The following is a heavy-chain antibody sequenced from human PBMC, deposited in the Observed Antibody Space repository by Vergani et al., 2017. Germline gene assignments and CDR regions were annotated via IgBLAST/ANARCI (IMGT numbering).Heavy chain of an antibody. CDR2: IYYSGST. D-gene: IGHD7-27*01. Sequence: QVQLQESGPGLVKPSETLSLTCTVSGGSISSYYWSWIRQPPGKGLEWIGYIYYSGSTNYNPSLKSRVTISVDTSKNPFSLKLISVTAADTAVYYCARDRLTGVVYYWGQGTLVTVSS. CDR1: GGSISSYY. J-gene: IGHJ4*02. V-gene: IGHV4-59*01. CDR3: ARDRLTGVVYY.